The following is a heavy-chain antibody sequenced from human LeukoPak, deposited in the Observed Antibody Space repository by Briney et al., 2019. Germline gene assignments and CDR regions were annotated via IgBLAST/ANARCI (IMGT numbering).Heavy chain of an antibody. J-gene: IGHJ4*02. CDR1: GGSISSYY. V-gene: IGHV4-59*01. D-gene: IGHD5-18*01. CDR2: IYYSGST. CDR3: ARLGSNTAGY. Sequence: PSETLSLTCTVSGGSISSYYWSWIRQPLGKGLEWIGYIYYSGSTNYNPSLKSRVTISVDTSKNQFSLKLSSVTAADTAVYYCARLGSNTAGYWGQGTLVTVSS.